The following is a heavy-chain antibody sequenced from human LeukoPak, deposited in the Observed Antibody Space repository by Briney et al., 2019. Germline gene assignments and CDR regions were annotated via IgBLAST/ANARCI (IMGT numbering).Heavy chain of an antibody. CDR1: GFTFDDYA. Sequence: GRSLRLSCAASGFTFDDYAMHWVRQAPGKGLEWVSGISWNSGSIGYADSVKGRFTISRDNAKNSLYLQMNSLRAEDTALYYCAKGSRGYSYGFAQLDYWGQGTLVTVSS. CDR3: AKGSRGYSYGFAQLDY. V-gene: IGHV3-9*01. D-gene: IGHD5-18*01. CDR2: ISWNSGSI. J-gene: IGHJ4*02.